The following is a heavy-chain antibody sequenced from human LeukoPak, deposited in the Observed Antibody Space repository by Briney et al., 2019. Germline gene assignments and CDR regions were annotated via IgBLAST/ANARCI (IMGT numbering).Heavy chain of an antibody. CDR1: GGTFSSYA. Sequence: ASVKVSCKASGGTFSSYAISWERQAPGQGLEWMGGIIPIFGTANYAQKFQGRVTITTDESTSTAYMELSSLRSEDTAVYYCARGLYSSSSGFDYWGQGTLVTVSS. CDR3: ARGLYSSSSGFDY. D-gene: IGHD6-6*01. CDR2: IIPIFGTA. V-gene: IGHV1-69*05. J-gene: IGHJ4*02.